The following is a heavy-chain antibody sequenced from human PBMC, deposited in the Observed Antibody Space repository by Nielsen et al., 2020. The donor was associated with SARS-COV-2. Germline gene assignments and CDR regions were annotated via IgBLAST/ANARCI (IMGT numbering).Heavy chain of an antibody. CDR2: VGTAGDT. Sequence: GESLKISCAASGFAFSSYDLHWVRQAAGRGLEWVSGVGTAGDTYYADSVRGRFTISRENADNSLYLQMNSLRVGDTAVYYCAKLRSITIFGVVTYSYGMDVWGQGTTVTVSS. CDR1: GFAFSSYD. D-gene: IGHD3-3*01. CDR3: AKLRSITIFGVVTYSYGMDV. V-gene: IGHV3-13*04. J-gene: IGHJ6*02.